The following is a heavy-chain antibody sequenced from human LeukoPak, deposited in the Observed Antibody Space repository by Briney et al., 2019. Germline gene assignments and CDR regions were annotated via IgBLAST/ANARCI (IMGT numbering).Heavy chain of an antibody. V-gene: IGHV3-74*01. CDR3: GKDISWGVIEIDH. D-gene: IGHD3-16*02. J-gene: IGHJ4*02. CDR1: GFSFSRYW. Sequence: GGSLRLSCAASGFSFSRYWMHWVRQAPGKGLEWVSHIISDGSDTNYADPVKGRFTISRDNARNTLYLQMNSLRAEDTAMYYCGKDISWGVIEIDHWGQGTLVTVSS. CDR2: IISDGSDT.